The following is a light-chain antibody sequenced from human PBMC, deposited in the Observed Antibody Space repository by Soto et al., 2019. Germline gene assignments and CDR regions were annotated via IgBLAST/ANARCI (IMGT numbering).Light chain of an antibody. CDR1: QSVSSSS. J-gene: IGKJ4*01. CDR3: QQYGSSLLT. Sequence: EIVLTQSPGTLSLSPGERATLSCRASQSVSSSSVAWYQQKPGQAPRLLIYGASSRATGIPDRFSGSGSGTDFTLTISSLEPEDFAAYYCQQYGSSLLTFGGGTKVEIK. CDR2: GAS. V-gene: IGKV3-20*01.